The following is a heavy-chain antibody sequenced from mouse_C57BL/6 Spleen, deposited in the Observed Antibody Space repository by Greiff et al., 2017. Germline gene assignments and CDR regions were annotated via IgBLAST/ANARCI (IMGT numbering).Heavy chain of an antibody. V-gene: IGHV1-53*01. CDR2: INPSNGGT. CDR3: ARSGITTVGRFAY. CDR1: GYTFTSYW. Sequence: VQLQQPGTELVKPGASVKLSCKASGYTFTSYWMHWVKQRPGQGLEWIGNINPSNGGTNYNEKFKSKATLTVDKSSSTAYMQLSSLTSEDSAVYYGARSGITTVGRFAYWGQGTLVTVSA. J-gene: IGHJ3*01. D-gene: IGHD1-1*01.